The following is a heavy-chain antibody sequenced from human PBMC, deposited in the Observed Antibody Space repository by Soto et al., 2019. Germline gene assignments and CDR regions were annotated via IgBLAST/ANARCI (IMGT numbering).Heavy chain of an antibody. V-gene: IGHV4-39*01. CDR2: IYYSGST. CDR3: ARPRLDGDYPYWYFDL. Sequence: PSETLSLTCTVSGGSISSSSYYWGWIRQPPGKGLEWIGCIYYSGSTYYNPSLKSRVTISVDTSKNQFSLKLSSVTAADTAVYYCARPRLDGDYPYWYFDLWGRGTLVTVSS. J-gene: IGHJ2*01. D-gene: IGHD4-17*01. CDR1: GGSISSSSYY.